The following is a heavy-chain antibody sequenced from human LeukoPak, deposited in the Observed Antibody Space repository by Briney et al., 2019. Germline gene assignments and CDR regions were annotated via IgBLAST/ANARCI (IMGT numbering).Heavy chain of an antibody. Sequence: PGGSLRLSCTASGFTFSSTWMHWVRQAPGKGLVWVSRINSDGSSTIYADSVKGRFTISRDNAKNTLYLQMNTLRAEDTALYYCARGIAVAGTDFWGQGTLVTVSS. D-gene: IGHD6-19*01. CDR2: INSDGSST. CDR3: ARGIAVAGTDF. CDR1: GFTFSSTW. V-gene: IGHV3-74*01. J-gene: IGHJ4*02.